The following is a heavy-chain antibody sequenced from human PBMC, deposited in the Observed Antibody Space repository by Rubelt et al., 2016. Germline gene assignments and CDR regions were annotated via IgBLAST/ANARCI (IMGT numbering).Heavy chain of an antibody. J-gene: IGHJ4*02. Sequence: EVQLVESGGGLVQPGGSLRLSCAASGFTSGNHWMGWIRQAPGKGLEWVANIKQDGSEKYYVDSVKGRFTISRDNAKNLLYLQMNIMTADDMAVYYCARDSAGVGVDYWGQGTLVSVSS. D-gene: IGHD1-26*01. V-gene: IGHV3-7*03. CDR2: IKQDGSEK. CDR3: ARDSAGVGVDY. CDR1: GFTSGNHW.